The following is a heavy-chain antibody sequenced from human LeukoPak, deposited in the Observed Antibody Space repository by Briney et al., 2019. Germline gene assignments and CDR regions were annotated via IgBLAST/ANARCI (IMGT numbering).Heavy chain of an antibody. J-gene: IGHJ4*02. D-gene: IGHD5-18*01. V-gene: IGHV1-2*02. CDR1: GYTFTGYY. Sequence: WASVKVSCKASGYTFTGYYMHWVRQAPGQGLEWMGWINPNSGGTNYAQKFQGRVTMTRDTSISTAYMELSGLRSDDTAVYYCARRESKNSYGYNYWGQGTLVTVSS. CDR2: INPNSGGT. CDR3: ARRESKNSYGYNY.